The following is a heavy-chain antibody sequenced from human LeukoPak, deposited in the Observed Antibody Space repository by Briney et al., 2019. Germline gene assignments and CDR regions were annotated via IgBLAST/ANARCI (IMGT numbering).Heavy chain of an antibody. CDR1: GFTFDDYG. V-gene: IGHV3-20*04. J-gene: IGHJ4*02. Sequence: GGSLRLSCAASGFTFDDYGLSWVRQVPGKGLEWVSGLNWNGASTGYADSVKGRFTISRDNSKNTVYLQMNSLRVDDTAVYYCARRDIVVIVSASDYWGQGTLVTVSS. CDR3: ARRDIVVIVSASDY. D-gene: IGHD2-15*01. CDR2: LNWNGAST.